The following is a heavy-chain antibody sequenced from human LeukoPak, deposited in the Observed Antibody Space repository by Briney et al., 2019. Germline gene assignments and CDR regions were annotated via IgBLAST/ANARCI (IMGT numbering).Heavy chain of an antibody. CDR1: GGDISTYH. V-gene: IGHV4-59*13. J-gene: IGHJ4*02. CDR2: VYYSGST. Sequence: SETLSLTCSVSGGDISTYHWSWIRQSPGEAFEYIGNVYYSGSTNYNPSLRSRVTTSVDVSKNQFSLNVRSVTAADTAVYYCARGSGSYGFFDVWGQGTLVTVSA. D-gene: IGHD5-18*01. CDR3: ARGSGSYGFFDV.